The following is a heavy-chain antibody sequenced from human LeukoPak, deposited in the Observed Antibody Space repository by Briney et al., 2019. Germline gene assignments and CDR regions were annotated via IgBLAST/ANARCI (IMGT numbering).Heavy chain of an antibody. CDR3: ARHYVRGVNWFDP. D-gene: IGHD3-10*01. CDR1: GGPISDYY. V-gene: IGHV4-4*07. CDR2: LYNSGST. J-gene: IGHJ5*02. Sequence: PSETLSLTCNVSGGPISDYYWSWLRRPAGEGLEWIGRLYNSGSTIYNPSLKSRVTISVDTSKNQFSLKLASVTAADTAVYYCARHYVRGVNWFDPWGQGIMVTVSS.